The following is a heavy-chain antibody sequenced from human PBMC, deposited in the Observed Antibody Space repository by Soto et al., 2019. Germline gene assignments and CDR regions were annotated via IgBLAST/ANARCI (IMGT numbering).Heavy chain of an antibody. CDR1: GFTFSSYV. V-gene: IGHV3-23*01. J-gene: IGHJ5*02. CDR2: MTGSADYA. Sequence: EVQLLESGGGLVRPGESLRLSCAASGFTFSSYVMTWVRQAPGKGLEWVSAMTGSADYAYYTDSVKGRFTISRDNSKHTLYLQMNNLRAEDTAVYYCAKALVGYYYLDTWGQGTLVTVSS. CDR3: AKALVGYYYLDT. D-gene: IGHD3-22*01.